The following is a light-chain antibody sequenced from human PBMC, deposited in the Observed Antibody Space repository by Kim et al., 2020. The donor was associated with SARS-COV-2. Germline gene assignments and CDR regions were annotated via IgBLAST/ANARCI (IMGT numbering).Light chain of an antibody. J-gene: IGKJ5*01. Sequence: DIQMTQSPSSLSASVGDRVTITRQASQDISNYLNWYQQKPGKAPKLLIYDASNLETGVPSRFSGSGSGTDFTFTISSLQPEDIATYYCQQYDNLLITFGQGTRLEIK. CDR1: QDISNY. CDR2: DAS. V-gene: IGKV1-33*01. CDR3: QQYDNLLIT.